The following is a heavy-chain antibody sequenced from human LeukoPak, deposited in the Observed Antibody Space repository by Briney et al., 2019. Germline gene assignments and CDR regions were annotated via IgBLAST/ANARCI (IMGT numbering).Heavy chain of an antibody. D-gene: IGHD6-13*01. V-gene: IGHV4-59*01. Sequence: SEIPEDTLTVFGDYISSYHGSLIRQPPGKRLEWIGYVHYSGSTNYNPSLQRRVTISVDTSKNQFSLILSSVTTGDTPVYYCVREVVAAAGTVDYWGQGTLVTASS. J-gene: IGHJ4*02. CDR3: VREVVAAAGTVDY. CDR2: VHYSGST. CDR1: GDYISSYH.